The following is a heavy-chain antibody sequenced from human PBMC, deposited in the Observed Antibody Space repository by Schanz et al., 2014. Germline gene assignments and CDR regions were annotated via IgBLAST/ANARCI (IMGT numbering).Heavy chain of an antibody. CDR2: ISVYTGNT. CDR1: GYTFTTYA. J-gene: IGHJ5*02. CDR3: AKAEYDIVTDPYSRLDP. Sequence: QVQLVQSGAEVKKPGASVRVSCKASGYTFTTYAMSWVRQAPGQGLEWVGWISVYTGNTKYEQKVQGRVTMTADTSTNTAYMELRSLRSDDTAVYYCAKAEYDIVTDPYSRLDPWGQGTLVTVSS. D-gene: IGHD3-9*01. V-gene: IGHV1-18*01.